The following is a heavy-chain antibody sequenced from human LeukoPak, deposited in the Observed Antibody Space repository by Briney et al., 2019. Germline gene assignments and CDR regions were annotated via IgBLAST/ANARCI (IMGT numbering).Heavy chain of an antibody. CDR2: IIPIFGTA. D-gene: IGHD2-15*01. Sequence: GASVKVSCKASGGTFSSYAISWVRQAPGQGLEWMGRIIPIFGTANYAQKFQGRVTITTDGSTSTAYMELSSLRSEDTAVYYCARDRCSGGSCYKDYWGQGTLVTVSS. J-gene: IGHJ4*02. V-gene: IGHV1-69*05. CDR3: ARDRCSGGSCYKDY. CDR1: GGTFSSYA.